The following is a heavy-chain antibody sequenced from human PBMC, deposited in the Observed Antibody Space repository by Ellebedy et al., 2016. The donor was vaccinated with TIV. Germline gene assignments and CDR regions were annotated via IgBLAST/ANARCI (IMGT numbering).Heavy chain of an antibody. Sequence: GESLKISCVASGFTFSSYAMCWVRQAPGKGLEWVSTISDSGGNTHFPDSVKGRFTISRDNSRNTVYLQMNNLRADDTAVYYCTSDDGDSGGKLDYWGQGALVTVSS. CDR2: ISDSGGNT. J-gene: IGHJ4*02. CDR3: TSDDGDSGGKLDY. V-gene: IGHV3-23*01. CDR1: GFTFSSYA. D-gene: IGHD4-23*01.